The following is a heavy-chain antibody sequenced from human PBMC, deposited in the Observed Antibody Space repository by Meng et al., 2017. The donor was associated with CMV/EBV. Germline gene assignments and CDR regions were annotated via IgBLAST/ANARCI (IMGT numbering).Heavy chain of an antibody. D-gene: IGHD2-15*01. J-gene: IGHJ6*02. CDR2: INWNGDTT. Sequence: LSLTCAASGFTFSSYAMSWVRQAPGKGLEWVSAINWNGDTTGYADSVKGRFTISRDNAKNSLYLQMNSLRDEDTALYYCARVPYQLLPTYYDYGMDVWGQGTTVTVSS. V-gene: IGHV3-20*04. CDR1: GFTFSSYA. CDR3: ARVPYQLLPTYYDYGMDV.